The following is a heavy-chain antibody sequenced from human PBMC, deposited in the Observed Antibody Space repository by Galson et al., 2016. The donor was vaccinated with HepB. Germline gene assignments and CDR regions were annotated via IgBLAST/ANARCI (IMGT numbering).Heavy chain of an antibody. CDR1: GFNLSTYA. CDR3: ARHKSYFDSSGLAY. V-gene: IGHV3-30*04. D-gene: IGHD3-22*01. Sequence: SLRLSCAASGFNLSTYALHWVRQTPGKGLEWVAVISYDGTYKYYADSVRGRFTISRDNSKNTLYLQMNSLRTEDTAVYYCARHKSYFDSSGLAYWGQGTLVTVSS. J-gene: IGHJ4*02. CDR2: ISYDGTYK.